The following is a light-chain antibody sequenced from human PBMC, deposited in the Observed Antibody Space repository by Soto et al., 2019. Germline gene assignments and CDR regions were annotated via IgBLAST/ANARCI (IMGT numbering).Light chain of an antibody. Sequence: DIVMTQSPLSLPVTPGEPASISCRSSQSLLHSNGYNYLDWYLQKPGQSPQLLIYLGSNRASGVPDRFSGSGSGTDFTLKISRVEADDVGVYYCMQSLHLPRTFGPGTKVDIK. CDR2: LGS. CDR1: QSLLHSNGYNY. V-gene: IGKV2-28*01. CDR3: MQSLHLPRT. J-gene: IGKJ3*01.